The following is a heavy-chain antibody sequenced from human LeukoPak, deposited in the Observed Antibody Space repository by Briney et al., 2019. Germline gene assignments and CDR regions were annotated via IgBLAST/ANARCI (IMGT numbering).Heavy chain of an antibody. V-gene: IGHV3-7*01. CDR3: AKDADDYGGSLDY. Sequence: PGGSLRLSCAASDFTFSKYWMSWVRQAPGKGLEWVANIKKDGSEKNYGDSVKGRFTISRDNAKNSLYLQMNSLRAEDTAVYYCAKDADDYGGSLDYWGQGTLVTVSS. J-gene: IGHJ4*02. CDR1: DFTFSKYW. CDR2: IKKDGSEK. D-gene: IGHD4-23*01.